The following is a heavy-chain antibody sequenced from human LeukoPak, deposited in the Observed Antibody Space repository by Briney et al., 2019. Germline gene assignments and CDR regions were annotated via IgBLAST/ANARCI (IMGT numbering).Heavy chain of an antibody. D-gene: IGHD5-18*01. CDR1: GFTFSSYS. Sequence: GGSLRLSCAASGFTFSSYSMNWVRQAPGKGLEWVSSISSSSSYIYYADSVKGRFTISRDNAKNSLYLQMNSLRAEDTAVYYCARDLDTAMVGTFDYWGQGTLVTVSS. J-gene: IGHJ4*02. CDR2: ISSSSSYI. V-gene: IGHV3-21*01. CDR3: ARDLDTAMVGTFDY.